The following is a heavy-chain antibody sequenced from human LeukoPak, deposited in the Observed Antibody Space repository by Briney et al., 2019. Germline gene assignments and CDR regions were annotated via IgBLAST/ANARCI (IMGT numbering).Heavy chain of an antibody. CDR3: AREAYSWYYFDY. Sequence: PGGSLRLSSAASGFTFCSYGMHWVRQAPGQGLEWVAVISYDGSNKYYADSVKGRFTISRDNSKNTLYLQMNSLRAEDTAVYYCAREAYSWYYFDYWGQGTLVTVSS. CDR1: GFTFCSYG. CDR2: ISYDGSNK. D-gene: IGHD6-13*01. V-gene: IGHV3-30*03. J-gene: IGHJ4*02.